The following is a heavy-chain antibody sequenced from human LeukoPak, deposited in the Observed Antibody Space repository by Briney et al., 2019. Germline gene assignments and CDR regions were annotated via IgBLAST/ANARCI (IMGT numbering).Heavy chain of an antibody. CDR3: ARGHGGNPEKYFDY. CDR2: ISSSSSTI. D-gene: IGHD4-23*01. CDR1: GFTFSSYS. V-gene: IGHV3-48*02. J-gene: IGHJ4*02. Sequence: GGSLRLSCAASGFTFSSYSMNWVRQAPGKGLEWVSYISSSSSTIYYADSVKGRFTISRDNAKNSLYLQMNSLRDEDTAVYYCARGHGGNPEKYFDYWGQGTLVTVSS.